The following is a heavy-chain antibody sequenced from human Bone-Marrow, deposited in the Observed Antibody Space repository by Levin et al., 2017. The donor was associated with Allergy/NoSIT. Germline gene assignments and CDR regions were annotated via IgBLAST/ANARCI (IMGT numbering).Heavy chain of an antibody. Sequence: GSLRLSCAVSGASISSSHWWTWVRQPPGKGVEWIGEIFHTGSTNYNPSLKSRVTISVDKSKNQFSLKMSSVTAADTAVYYCARDDFDLYGGTLDYWGQGILVTVSS. CDR2: IFHTGST. CDR3: ARDDFDLYGGTLDY. V-gene: IGHV4-4*02. CDR1: GASISSSHW. D-gene: IGHD3-9*01. J-gene: IGHJ4*02.